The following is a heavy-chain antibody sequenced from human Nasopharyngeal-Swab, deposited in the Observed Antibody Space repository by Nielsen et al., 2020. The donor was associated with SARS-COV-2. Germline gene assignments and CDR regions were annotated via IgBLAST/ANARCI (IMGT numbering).Heavy chain of an antibody. CDR2: ISAYNGNT. J-gene: IGHJ6*02. D-gene: IGHD2-2*01. CDR3: ARDRDIVVVPASGMDV. CDR1: GYTFTSYG. Sequence: ASVQVSCKASGYTFTSYGISWVRQAPGQGLEWMGWISAYNGNTNYAQKFQGRVTITRNTSISTAYMELSSLRSEDTAVYYCARDRDIVVVPASGMDVWGQGTTVTVSS. V-gene: IGHV1-18*01.